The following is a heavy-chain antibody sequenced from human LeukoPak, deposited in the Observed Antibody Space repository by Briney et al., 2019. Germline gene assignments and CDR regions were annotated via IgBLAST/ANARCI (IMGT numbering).Heavy chain of an antibody. CDR2: INTNTGNP. CDR3: AREIAAAGTDWFDP. V-gene: IGHV7-4-1*02. CDR1: GYTFTGYY. J-gene: IGHJ5*02. Sequence: GASVKVSCKASGYTFTGYYMHWVRQAPGQGLEWMGWINTNTGNPTYAQGFTGRFVFSLDTSVSTAYLQISSLKAEDTAVYYCAREIAAAGTDWFDPWGQGTLVTVSS. D-gene: IGHD6-13*01.